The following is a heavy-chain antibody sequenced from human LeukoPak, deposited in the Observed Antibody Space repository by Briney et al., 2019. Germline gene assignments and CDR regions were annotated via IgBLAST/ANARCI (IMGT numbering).Heavy chain of an antibody. D-gene: IGHD1-1*01. V-gene: IGHV1-69*05. J-gene: IGHJ4*02. CDR2: IIPIFGTA. Sequence: SVKVSCKASGGTFSSYAISWVRQAPGQGLEWMGGIIPIFGTANYAQKFQGRVTITTDESTSTAYMELSSLRSEDTAVYYCARGESGRNGYFDYWGQGTLVTVSS. CDR3: ARGESGRNGYFDY. CDR1: GGTFSSYA.